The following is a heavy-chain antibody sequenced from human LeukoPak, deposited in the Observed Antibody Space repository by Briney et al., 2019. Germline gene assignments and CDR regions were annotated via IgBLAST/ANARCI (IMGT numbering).Heavy chain of an antibody. CDR1: GFTFSSYW. V-gene: IGHV3-7*01. CDR2: IKEDGGEK. Sequence: GGSLRLSCAAAGFTFSSYWMSWVRQAPGKGLEWVANIKEDGGEKYYVDSVKGRFTISRDNAKNSLFLQMNSLRAEDTAVYYCARLGLEVGGPNWFDPWAREPWSPSPQ. D-gene: IGHD1-1*01. CDR3: ARLGLEVGGPNWFDP. J-gene: IGHJ5*02.